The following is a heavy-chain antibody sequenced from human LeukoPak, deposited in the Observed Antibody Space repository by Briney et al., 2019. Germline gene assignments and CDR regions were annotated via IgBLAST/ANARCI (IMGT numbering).Heavy chain of an antibody. CDR3: ARDPGIANGMDD. CDR1: GFTVSSDY. J-gene: IGHJ6*02. V-gene: IGHV3-66*01. D-gene: IGHD1-26*01. CDR2: IYGGGTT. Sequence: GGSLRLSCVASGFTVSSDYMSWVRQAPGKGLEWVSVIYGGGTTYYADSVKGRFTISRDNSKNTLFLQMNSLRAEDTAVYYCARDPGIANGMDDWGQGTTVTAFS.